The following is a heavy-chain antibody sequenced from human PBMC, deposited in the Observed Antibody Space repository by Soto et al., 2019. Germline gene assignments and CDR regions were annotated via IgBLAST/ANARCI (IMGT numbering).Heavy chain of an antibody. CDR2: INPQSGGT. V-gene: IGHV1-2*02. D-gene: IGHD3-3*01. CDR3: ARADHYFDFSRNYLDYLDS. Sequence: QVQLVQSGAEVKKPGASVKVSCKASGYTFTGHYIHWMRQAPGQGLERMGWINPQSGGTNSAQKFKGSITMSRDTSITTAYLEVSSLGSDDTGVYYCARADHYFDFSRNYLDYLDSWGQGTLVTVSS. CDR1: GYTFTGHY. J-gene: IGHJ4*02.